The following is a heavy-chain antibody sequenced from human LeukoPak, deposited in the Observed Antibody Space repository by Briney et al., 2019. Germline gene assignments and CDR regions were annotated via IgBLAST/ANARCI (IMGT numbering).Heavy chain of an antibody. D-gene: IGHD1-1*01. CDR1: GGSFSGYY. J-gene: IGHJ4*02. CDR2: INHSGST. CDR3: ARKQLERRGPFDY. Sequence: ETLSLTCAVYGGSFSGYYWSWIRQPPGKGLEWIGEINHSGSTNYNPSLKSRVTISVDTSKNQFSLKLSSVTAADTAVYYCARKQLERRGPFDYWGQGTLVTVSS. V-gene: IGHV4-34*01.